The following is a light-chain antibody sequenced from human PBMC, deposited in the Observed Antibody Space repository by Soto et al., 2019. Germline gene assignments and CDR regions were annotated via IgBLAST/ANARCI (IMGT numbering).Light chain of an antibody. J-gene: IGLJ1*01. CDR1: STDVGRYNY. Sequence: QSVLTQPASVSGSPGQPITISCTGTSTDVGRYNYVSWYQQHPGKAPKLMIYDVANRPSGVSNRFSGSKSGITASLTISGFQAEDEADYYCSSYTTSSTYVFGTGTQLTVL. CDR3: SSYTTSSTYV. CDR2: DVA. V-gene: IGLV2-14*01.